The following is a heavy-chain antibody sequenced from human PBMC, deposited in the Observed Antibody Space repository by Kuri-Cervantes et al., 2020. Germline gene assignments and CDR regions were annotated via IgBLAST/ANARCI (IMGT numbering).Heavy chain of an antibody. V-gene: IGHV3-30*18. J-gene: IGHJ4*02. CDR1: GFTFSSYG. Sequence: GGSLRLSCAASGFTFSSYGMHWVRQAPGKGLEWVAVISYDGSNKYYADSVKGRFTISRDNSKNTLYLQMHSLRAEDTAVYYCAKSGGATDYWGQGTLVTDSS. CDR3: AKSGGATDY. CDR2: ISYDGSNK. D-gene: IGHD1-26*01.